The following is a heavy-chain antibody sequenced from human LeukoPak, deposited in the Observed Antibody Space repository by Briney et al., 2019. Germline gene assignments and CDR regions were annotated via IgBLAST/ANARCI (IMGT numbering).Heavy chain of an antibody. CDR3: ARDGVVTAILDAFDI. V-gene: IGHV3-23*01. CDR1: GFTFSSYA. CDR2: ISGSGGST. D-gene: IGHD2-21*02. Sequence: GGSLRLSCAASGFTFSSYAMSWVRQAPGKGLEWVSAISGSGGSTYYADSVKGRFTISRDNAKNSLYLQMNSLRAEDTAVYYCARDGVVTAILDAFDIWGQGTRVTVSS. J-gene: IGHJ3*02.